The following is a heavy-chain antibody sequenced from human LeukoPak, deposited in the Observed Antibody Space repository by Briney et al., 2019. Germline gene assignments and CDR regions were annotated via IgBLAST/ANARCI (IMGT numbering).Heavy chain of an antibody. V-gene: IGHV4-59*01. CDR1: GVSISSYY. CDR2: IYYSGST. CDR3: ARPSPYGDYLDY. J-gene: IGHJ4*03. Sequence: SETLSLTCTVSGVSISSYYWSWIRQPPGKGLEWIGYIYYSGSTNYNPSLKSRVTISVDTSKNQFSLKLSSVTAADTAVYYCARPSPYGDYLDYWGQGTTVTVSS. D-gene: IGHD4-17*01.